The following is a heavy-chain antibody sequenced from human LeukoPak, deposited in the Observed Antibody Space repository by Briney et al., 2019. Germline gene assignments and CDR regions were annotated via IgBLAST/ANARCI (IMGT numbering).Heavy chain of an antibody. CDR3: ATSRSGYSYADY. CDR2: SYYTEST. CDR1: GGSISSYY. Sequence: SETLSLTCTVSGGSISSYYWSWIRQPPGKGLEWIGYSYYTESTNYNPSLKSRATISVDTSKNQFSLNLRSVTAADTAMYYCATSRSGYSYADYWGQGTLVTVSS. D-gene: IGHD5-18*01. V-gene: IGHV4-59*08. J-gene: IGHJ4*02.